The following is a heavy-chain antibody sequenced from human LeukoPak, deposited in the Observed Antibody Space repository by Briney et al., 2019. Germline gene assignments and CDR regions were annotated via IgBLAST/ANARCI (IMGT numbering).Heavy chain of an antibody. CDR1: GFTFSSYA. CDR2: IKKDGSEK. CDR3: ASELPSSSWYDY. V-gene: IGHV3-7*01. Sequence: QSGGSLRLSCAASGFTFSSYAMSWVRQAPGKGLEWVANIKKDGSEKYYVASVRGRFTISRDNAKNSLYLQMNSLRAEDTAVYYCASELPSSSWYDYWGQGTLVTVSS. J-gene: IGHJ4*02. D-gene: IGHD6-13*01.